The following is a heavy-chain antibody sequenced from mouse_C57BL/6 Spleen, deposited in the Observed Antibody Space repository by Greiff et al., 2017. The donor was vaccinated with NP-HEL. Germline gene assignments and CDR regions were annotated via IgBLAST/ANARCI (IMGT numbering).Heavy chain of an antibody. V-gene: IGHV1-82*01. D-gene: IGHD1-1*01. CDR3: ARENTFYGSSSAWFAY. CDR1: GYAFSSSW. Sequence: QVQLQQSGPELVKPGASVKISCKASGYAFSSSWMNWVKQRPGKGLEWIGRIYPGDGDTNYNGKFKGKATLTADKSSSTAYMQLSSLTSEDSAVYFCARENTFYGSSSAWFAYWGQGTLVTVSA. CDR2: IYPGDGDT. J-gene: IGHJ3*01.